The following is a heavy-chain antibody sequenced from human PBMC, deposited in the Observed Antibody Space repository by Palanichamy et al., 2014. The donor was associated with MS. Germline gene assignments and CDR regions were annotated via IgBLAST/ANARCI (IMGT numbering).Heavy chain of an antibody. Sequence: ELQLVPSGGGVVXPGGSLTVSCAASGFGFPDYAMHWVRHSPGKGLEWVCLISADGQSTHYEDSVKGRFTISRDNSKNSVFLQMSGLTTGDTAFYYCAKGGHLFSMTALDNWGQGILVSVSS. CDR1: GFGFPDYA. V-gene: IGHV3-43*02. CDR3: AKGGHLFSMTALDN. D-gene: IGHD2/OR15-2a*01. J-gene: IGHJ4*02. CDR2: ISADGQST.